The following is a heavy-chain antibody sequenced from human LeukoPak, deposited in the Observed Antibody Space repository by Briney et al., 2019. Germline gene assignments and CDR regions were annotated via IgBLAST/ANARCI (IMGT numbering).Heavy chain of an antibody. Sequence: SETLSLTCAVYGRSFSGYYWSWIRQPPGKGLESIGEINHSGSTNYNPSLKSRVTISVDTPNNQFSLKLSSVTAADTAVYYCARGRELLRYHYYYMDVWGKGTTVTVSS. D-gene: IGHD1-26*01. CDR2: INHSGST. CDR1: GRSFSGYY. CDR3: ARGRELLRYHYYYMDV. V-gene: IGHV4-34*01. J-gene: IGHJ6*03.